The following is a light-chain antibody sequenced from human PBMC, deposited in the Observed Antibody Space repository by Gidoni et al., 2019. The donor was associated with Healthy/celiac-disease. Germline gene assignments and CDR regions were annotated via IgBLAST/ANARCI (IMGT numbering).Light chain of an antibody. CDR1: SSDVGGYNY. J-gene: IGLJ1*01. Sequence: QSALTQPASVSGSPGQSITISCTGTSSDVGGYNYVSWYQQHPGKAPKLMIYEVSNRPSGVSNRFSGSKSGNTASLTISGLQAEDDADYYCSSYTSSSTLFGTGTKVTVL. CDR3: SSYTSSSTL. V-gene: IGLV2-14*01. CDR2: EVS.